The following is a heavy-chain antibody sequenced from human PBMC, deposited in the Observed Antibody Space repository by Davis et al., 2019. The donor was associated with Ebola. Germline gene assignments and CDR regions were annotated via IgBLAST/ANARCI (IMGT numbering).Heavy chain of an antibody. CDR3: VKGSITMTVVVYFDL. J-gene: IGHJ4*02. CDR2: ISYDGKKA. CDR1: GFTFSDFA. D-gene: IGHD3-22*01. V-gene: IGHV3-30*14. Sequence: GESLKISCVVSGFTFSDFAMHWVHQAPGKGLEWVAIISYDGKKAYYADSVKGRFIISRDNSKNTLYLQMSSLRIEDTAVYYCVKGSITMTVVVYFDLWGQGTLVTVSP.